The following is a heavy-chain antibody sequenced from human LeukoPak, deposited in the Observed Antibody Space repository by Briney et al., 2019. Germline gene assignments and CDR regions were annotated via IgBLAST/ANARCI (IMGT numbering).Heavy chain of an antibody. CDR2: IIPILGIA. V-gene: IGHV1-69*04. CDR1: GGTFSSYA. D-gene: IGHD6-19*01. J-gene: IGHJ4*02. Sequence: ASVKVSCKASGGTFSSYAISWVRQAPGQGLEWMGRIIPILGIANYAQKFQGRVTITADKSTSTAYMELSSLRSEDTAVYYCARGISGWYPPDGYWGQGTLVTVSS. CDR3: ARGISGWYPPDGY.